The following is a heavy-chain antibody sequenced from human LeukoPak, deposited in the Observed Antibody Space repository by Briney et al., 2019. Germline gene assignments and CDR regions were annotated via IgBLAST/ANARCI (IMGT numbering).Heavy chain of an antibody. CDR2: IYHSGST. D-gene: IGHD6-19*01. Sequence: SGTLSLTCVVSGGSISGSDWWSWVRQLPGKGLEWIGEIYHSGSTNYNPSLKSRVTISVDKSKNQFSLKLSSVTAADTAVYYCVRAAAVSGHFDYWGQGTLVTVSS. J-gene: IGHJ4*02. CDR1: GGSISGSDW. CDR3: VRAAAVSGHFDY. V-gene: IGHV4-4*02.